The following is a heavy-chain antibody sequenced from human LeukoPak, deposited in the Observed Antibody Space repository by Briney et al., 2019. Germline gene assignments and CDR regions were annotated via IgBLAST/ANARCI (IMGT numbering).Heavy chain of an antibody. V-gene: IGHV3-21*01. J-gene: IGHJ6*02. CDR1: GFTFSSYS. Sequence: PGGSLRLSCAASGFTFSSYSMNWVCQAPGKGLEWVPSISSSSSYIYYADSVKGRFTISRDNAKNSLYLQMNSLRAEDTAVYYCARVYDFWSGYYPLYYYYYGMDVWGQGTTVTVSS. CDR2: ISSSSSYI. CDR3: ARVYDFWSGYYPLYYYYYGMDV. D-gene: IGHD3-3*01.